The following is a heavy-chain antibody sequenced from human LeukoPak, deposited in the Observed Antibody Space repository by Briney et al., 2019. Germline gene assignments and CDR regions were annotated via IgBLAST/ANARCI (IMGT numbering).Heavy chain of an antibody. CDR2: INPSGGST. CDR1: GYTFTSYY. CDR3: AREGLVATTTQGLDV. J-gene: IGHJ6*02. D-gene: IGHD5-24*01. Sequence: ASVKVSCKASGYTFTSYYMHWVRQAPGHGLEWMGIINPSGGSTSYAQKFQGRVTMTRDTSTSTVYMELSSLRSEDTAVYYCAREGLVATTTQGLDVWGQGTTVTVSS. V-gene: IGHV1-46*01.